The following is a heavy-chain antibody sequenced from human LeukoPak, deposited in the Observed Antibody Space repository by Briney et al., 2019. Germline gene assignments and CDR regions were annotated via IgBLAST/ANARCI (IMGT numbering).Heavy chain of an antibody. CDR1: GGSISSYY. CDR2: IYYSGST. CDR3: ARESLWFGEFHLDY. J-gene: IGHJ4*02. Sequence: PSETLSLTCTVSGGSISSYYWSWIRQPPGKGLEWIGYIYYSGSTNYNPSLKSRVTISVDTSKNQFSLKLSSVTAADTAVYYCARESLWFGEFHLDYWGQGTLVTVSS. V-gene: IGHV4-59*01. D-gene: IGHD3-10*01.